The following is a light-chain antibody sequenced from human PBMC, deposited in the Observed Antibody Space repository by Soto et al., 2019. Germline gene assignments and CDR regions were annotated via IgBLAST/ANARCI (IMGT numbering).Light chain of an antibody. Sequence: IQMTQSPSSLPASVGDRVTITCRASQGIRNDLGWYQQKPGKAPNLLIYAASSLRGGVPSRFSGNGSDTDFTLTIRSLQPEDFATYYCLQDHTYPRTFGQGTKVEIK. CDR2: AAS. V-gene: IGKV1-6*01. J-gene: IGKJ1*01. CDR3: LQDHTYPRT. CDR1: QGIRND.